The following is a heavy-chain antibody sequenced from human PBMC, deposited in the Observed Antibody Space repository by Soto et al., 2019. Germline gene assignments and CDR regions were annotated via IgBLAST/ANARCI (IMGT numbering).Heavy chain of an antibody. CDR3: ARHLPRAAMVDY. J-gene: IGHJ4*02. Sequence: QVQLVQSGAEVKEPGASVKVSCKASGYTFTTYDINWVRQATGQGLEWMGWMNPNSGNTGYAQKFQGRVTMTRDTSVNTAYMELSSLTSEDTAVYFCARHLPRAAMVDYWGQGTLVTVAT. CDR2: MNPNSGNT. D-gene: IGHD5-18*01. CDR1: GYTFTTYD. V-gene: IGHV1-8*01.